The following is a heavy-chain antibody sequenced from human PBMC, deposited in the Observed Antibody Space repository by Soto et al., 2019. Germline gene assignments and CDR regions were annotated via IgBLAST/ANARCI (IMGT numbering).Heavy chain of an antibody. Sequence: QVQLVQSGAEVKKPGSSVKVSCKASGGTFSSYAITWVRQAPGQGLEWMGGIIPMFGTAKYAQKFQGRVTITADKSTSTAYMEVTSLTSEDTAVYSCARMKKWELADALDIWGQGTMVTVSS. V-gene: IGHV1-69*06. CDR1: GGTFSSYA. CDR3: ARMKKWELADALDI. D-gene: IGHD1-26*01. CDR2: IIPMFGTA. J-gene: IGHJ3*02.